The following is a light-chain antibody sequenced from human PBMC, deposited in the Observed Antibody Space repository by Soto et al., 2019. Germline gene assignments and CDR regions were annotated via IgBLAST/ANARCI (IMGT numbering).Light chain of an antibody. V-gene: IGLV2-14*01. CDR2: DVT. J-gene: IGLJ1*01. Sequence: QSALTQPASVSGPPGQSITISCTGTSSDVGAYNYVSWYQHHPGKAPRLVIYDVTNRPSGISDRFSGSKSGNTASLTISGILAEDEADYYRTSYTSTSTYVFGTGTKLTVL. CDR1: SSDVGAYNY. CDR3: TSYTSTSTYV.